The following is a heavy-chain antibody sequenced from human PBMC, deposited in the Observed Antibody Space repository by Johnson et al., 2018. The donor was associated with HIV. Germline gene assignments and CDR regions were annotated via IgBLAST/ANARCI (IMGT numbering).Heavy chain of an antibody. J-gene: IGHJ3*02. D-gene: IGHD5-24*01. CDR2: ISYDGSNK. CDR1: GFAFSGYW. Sequence: QMQLVVSGGGLVQPGGSLRLSCAASGFAFSGYWMSWVRQAPGKGLEWVAVISYDGSNKYYADSVKGRFTISRDNSKNTLYLQMNSLRAEDTAVYYCARDQVVEMATIIGDDAFDIWGQGTMVTVSS. V-gene: IGHV3-30*03. CDR3: ARDQVVEMATIIGDDAFDI.